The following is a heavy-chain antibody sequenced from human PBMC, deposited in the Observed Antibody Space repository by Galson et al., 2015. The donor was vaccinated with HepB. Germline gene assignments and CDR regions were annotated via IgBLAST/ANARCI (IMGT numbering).Heavy chain of an antibody. Sequence: SVKVSCKASGYTFTSYDINWVRQATGQGLEWMGWMNPNSGNAGYAQKFQGRVTMTRNTSITTAYMELSSLSSEDTAVYYCARGPYCSSTSCYTGYFDPWGQGTLVTVSS. CDR2: MNPNSGNA. CDR1: GYTFTSYD. D-gene: IGHD2-2*02. CDR3: ARGPYCSSTSCYTGYFDP. J-gene: IGHJ5*02. V-gene: IGHV1-8*01.